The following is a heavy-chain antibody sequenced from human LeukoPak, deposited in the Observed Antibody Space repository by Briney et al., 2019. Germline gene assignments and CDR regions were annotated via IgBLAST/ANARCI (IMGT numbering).Heavy chain of an antibody. CDR3: VRDHRWAFDY. CDR1: GFTFSSYA. V-gene: IGHV3-48*01. Sequence: PGGSLRLSCAASGFTFSSYAMSWVRQAPGKGLEWVSYIRTSPSVTNYADSVKGRFTVSRDNVENLVFLQMSSLRVEDTAVYYCVRDHRWAFDYWGQGTLVTVSS. J-gene: IGHJ4*02. CDR2: IRTSPSVT.